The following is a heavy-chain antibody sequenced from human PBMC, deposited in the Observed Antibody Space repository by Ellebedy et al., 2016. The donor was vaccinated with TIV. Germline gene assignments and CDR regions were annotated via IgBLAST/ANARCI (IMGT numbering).Heavy chain of an antibody. Sequence: ASVKVSCKVSGYTLTEVSMHWVRQAPGKGLEWMGGFDPENDEIIYAQKFQGRFTMTEDTSTDTAYMKLSSLRSEDTAVYYCATDSLSGGYYRPFDYWGQGSLVTVSS. J-gene: IGHJ4*02. CDR1: GYTLTEVS. CDR3: ATDSLSGGYYRPFDY. V-gene: IGHV1-24*01. D-gene: IGHD1-26*01. CDR2: FDPENDEI.